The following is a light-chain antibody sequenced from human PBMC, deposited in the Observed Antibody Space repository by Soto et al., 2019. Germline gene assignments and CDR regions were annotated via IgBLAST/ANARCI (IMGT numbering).Light chain of an antibody. V-gene: IGKV1-39*01. CDR1: QTIGSH. CDR2: AAS. CDR3: QQTYTGAN. Sequence: DIQMTQSPSSLSASIGDRVAITFRACQTIGSHLNWYQQKPGKAPKLLIFAASNLQSGVPSRFSGSGSGTDFTLTINSLQPEDFASYYCQQTYTGANFGQGTRLEI. J-gene: IGKJ5*01.